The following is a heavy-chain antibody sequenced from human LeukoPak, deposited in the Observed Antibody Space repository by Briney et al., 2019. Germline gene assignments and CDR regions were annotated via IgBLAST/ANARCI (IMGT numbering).Heavy chain of an antibody. CDR3: VKDRGGSPFYGMDV. CDR2: ISGSGGAGT. D-gene: IGHD1-26*01. Sequence: PGGSLRLSSAGSGFTFSSYAMSWVRQAPGKGLEWVSTISGSGGAGTYYADSVKGRFTVSRDNSRNTLYLPMNSLRAEDTAVYYCVKDRGGSPFYGMDVWGQGTTVTVSS. V-gene: IGHV3-23*01. J-gene: IGHJ6*02. CDR1: GFTFSSYA.